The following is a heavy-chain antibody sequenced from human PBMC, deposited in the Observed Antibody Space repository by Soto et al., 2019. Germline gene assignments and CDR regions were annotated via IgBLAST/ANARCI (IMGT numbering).Heavy chain of an antibody. Sequence: QITLNESGPTVVSPTETLTLTCRFSGFSLTTSGVGVGWIRQSPGKAPEWLALIYWDDDKRYSASLKSRLTIPKGTSKNPVVLTVSDLDPTDTATYYCAHRVLRTVFGLVTTTAIYFDFWGQGTPVAVSS. CDR3: AHRVLRTVFGLVTTTAIYFDF. D-gene: IGHD3-3*01. V-gene: IGHV2-5*02. J-gene: IGHJ4*02. CDR2: IYWDDDK. CDR1: GFSLTTSGVG.